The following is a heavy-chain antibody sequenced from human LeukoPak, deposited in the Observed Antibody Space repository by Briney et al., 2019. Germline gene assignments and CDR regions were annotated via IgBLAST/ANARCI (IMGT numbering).Heavy chain of an antibody. Sequence: GGSLRLSCAASRFTFSSYWMSWVRQAPGKGLEWVANIIQDGSEKYYVDSVKGRFTISRDNAKNSLYLQMNSLRAEDTAVYYCAATLQWLPVGDYWGQGTLVTVSS. CDR1: RFTFSSYW. J-gene: IGHJ4*02. CDR2: IIQDGSEK. CDR3: AATLQWLPVGDY. V-gene: IGHV3-7*01. D-gene: IGHD6-19*01.